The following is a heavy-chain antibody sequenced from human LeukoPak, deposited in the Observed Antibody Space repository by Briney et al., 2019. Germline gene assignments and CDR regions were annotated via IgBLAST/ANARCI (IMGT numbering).Heavy chain of an antibody. CDR2: MNNDGTTT. CDR3: VRGGVPGGFDV. Sequence: GGSLRLSCAASGFTLTGRWMEWVRHGPGKGLVSVAFMNNDGTTTTYADSVKGRFTFSRDNAKNTLSLQMNSLRVEDTAVYYCVRGGVPGGFDVWGQGTTVIVSS. V-gene: IGHV3-74*01. CDR1: GFTLTGRW. D-gene: IGHD3-16*01. J-gene: IGHJ6*02.